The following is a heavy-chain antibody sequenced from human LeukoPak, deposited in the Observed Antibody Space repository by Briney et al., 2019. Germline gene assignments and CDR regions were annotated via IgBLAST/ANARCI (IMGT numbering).Heavy chain of an antibody. J-gene: IGHJ6*03. V-gene: IGHV4-34*01. CDR3: ARLVVPAGGPGYYYYYMDV. Sequence: SETLSLTCAVYGGSFSGYYWSWIRQPPGKGLEWIAEINHSGSTNYNPSLKSRVTISVDTSKNQFSLKLSSVTAADTAVYYCARLVVPAGGPGYYYYYMDVWGKGTTVTVSS. CDR1: GGSFSGYY. CDR2: INHSGST. D-gene: IGHD2-2*01.